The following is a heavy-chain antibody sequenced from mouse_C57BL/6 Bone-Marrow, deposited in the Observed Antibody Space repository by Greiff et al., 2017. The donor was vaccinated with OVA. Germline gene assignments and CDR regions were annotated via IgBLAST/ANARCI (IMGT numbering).Heavy chain of an antibody. J-gene: IGHJ1*03. Sequence: QVQLQQSGAELARPGASVKLSCKASGYTFTSYGISWVKQRTGQGLEWIGEIYPRSGNTYYNEKFKGKATLTADKSSSTAYMELRSLTSEDSAVYFCARFDSYYYGSSWYVDVWGTGTTVTVSS. V-gene: IGHV1-81*01. CDR2: IYPRSGNT. CDR1: GYTFTSYG. D-gene: IGHD1-1*01. CDR3: ARFDSYYYGSSWYVDV.